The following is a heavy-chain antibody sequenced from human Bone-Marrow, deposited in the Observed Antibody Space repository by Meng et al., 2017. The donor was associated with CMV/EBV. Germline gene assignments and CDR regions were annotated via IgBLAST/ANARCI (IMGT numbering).Heavy chain of an antibody. V-gene: IGHV1-69*05. D-gene: IGHD3-3*01. CDR2: IIPIFGTA. Sequence: SVKVSCKASGGTFTSYAISWVRQAPGQGLEWMGGIIPIFGTANYAQKFQGRVTITTDESTSTAYMELSRLRSDDTAVYYCARDLPYDFWSGYSDPWGQGTLVTVSS. J-gene: IGHJ5*02. CDR1: GGTFTSYA. CDR3: ARDLPYDFWSGYSDP.